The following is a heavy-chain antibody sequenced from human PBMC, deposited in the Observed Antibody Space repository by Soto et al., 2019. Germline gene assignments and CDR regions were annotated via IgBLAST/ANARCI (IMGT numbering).Heavy chain of an antibody. J-gene: IGHJ4*02. Sequence: ASGKVSCKASRFTFFTSAVQWVRQARGQRLEWIGWIVVASGNTNYAQQFQERVTITRDMSTNTAYMELSSLRSEDTAVYYCAADPYCGGDCYFDYWGQGIMVTVSS. CDR1: RFTFFTSA. CDR2: IVVASGNT. CDR3: AADPYCGGDCYFDY. D-gene: IGHD2-21*02. V-gene: IGHV1-58*01.